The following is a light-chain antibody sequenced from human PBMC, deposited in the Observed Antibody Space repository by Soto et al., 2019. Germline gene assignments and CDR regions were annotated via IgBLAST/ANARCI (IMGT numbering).Light chain of an antibody. CDR1: QNIRTY. J-gene: IGKJ1*01. CDR2: GAS. CDR3: QQSYTTPRT. V-gene: IGKV1-39*01. Sequence: QMTQSPSSLSASVGARVTITCRASQNIRTYLNWYQQKPGKAPSLLIYGASTLQSGVPSRFSGSGSATDFTLPITSLQPEDFATYYCQQSYTTPRTFGQGTKVEIK.